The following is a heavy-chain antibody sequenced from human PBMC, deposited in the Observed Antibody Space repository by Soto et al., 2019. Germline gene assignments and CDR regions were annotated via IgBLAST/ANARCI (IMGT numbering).Heavy chain of an antibody. D-gene: IGHD1-1*01. CDR2: ISSSSSYI. CDR3: ARCCGTPSSDFDY. J-gene: IGHJ4*02. CDR1: GFTFSSYS. Sequence: EVQLVESGGGLVKPGGSLRLSCAASGFTFSSYSMNWVRQAPGKGLEWVSSISSSSSYIYYADSVKGRCTISRDNAKNSLYLQMNSLRAEDTAVYYCARCCGTPSSDFDYWGQGALVTVSS. V-gene: IGHV3-21*01.